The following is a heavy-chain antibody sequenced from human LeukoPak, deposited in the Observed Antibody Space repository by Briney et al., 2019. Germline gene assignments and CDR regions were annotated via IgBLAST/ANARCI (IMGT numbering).Heavy chain of an antibody. V-gene: IGHV5-51*01. J-gene: IGHJ4*02. CDR2: IYPGDSDT. D-gene: IGHD2-21*02. CDR1: GYSFTSYW. Sequence: TGESLKISCKGSGYSFTSYWIGWVRQMPGKGLEWMGIIYPGDSDTRYSPSFQGQVTISADKSISTAYLQWSSLKASDTAMYYCARGLAYCGGDCSGDMNYFDYWGQGTLVTVSS. CDR3: ARGLAYCGGDCSGDMNYFDY.